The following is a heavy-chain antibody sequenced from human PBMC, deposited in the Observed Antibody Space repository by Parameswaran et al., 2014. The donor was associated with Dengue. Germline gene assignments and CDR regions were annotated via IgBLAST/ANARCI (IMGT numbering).Heavy chain of an antibody. Sequence: ASETLSLTCAVYGGSFSGYYWSWIRQPPGKGLEWIGEINHSGSTNYNPSLKSRVTISVDTSKNQFSLKLSSVTAADTAVYYCARGVGYDYVWGSYRSYNPNSFDYWGQGTLVTVSS. D-gene: IGHD3-16*02. CDR2: INHSGST. CDR1: GGSFSGYY. CDR3: ARGVGYDYVWGSYRSYNPNSFDY. V-gene: IGHV4-34*01. J-gene: IGHJ4*02.